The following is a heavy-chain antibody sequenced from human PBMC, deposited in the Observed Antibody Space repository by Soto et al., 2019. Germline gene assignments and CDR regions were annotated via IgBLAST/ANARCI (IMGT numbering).Heavy chain of an antibody. Sequence: LRLPCAASGFRFSTYAMSWVRQDPGKAPAWVSGISDSGGGTWCVDSVKGRLPISRDNSKKSLDLQMNTLGAEDTGHNYSAKGWAAVGHPYLDCWGQGTLVTVSS. CDR3: AKGWAAVGHPYLDC. CDR2: ISDSGGGT. D-gene: IGHD6-13*01. J-gene: IGHJ4*02. V-gene: IGHV3-23*01. CDR1: GFRFSTYA.